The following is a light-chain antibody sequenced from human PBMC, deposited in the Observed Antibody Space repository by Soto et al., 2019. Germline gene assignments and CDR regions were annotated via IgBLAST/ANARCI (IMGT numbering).Light chain of an antibody. CDR3: YSYTSSSTYV. CDR1: SSDVGAYNY. Sequence: QSALTQPASVSGSPGQSFTISCSGTSSDVGAYNYVSWYQQHPAKAPKVMIYDVSNRPSGVSNRFSGSKSGNTASLTISGLQAEDEADYYCYSYTSSSTYVFGTGTKLTVL. V-gene: IGLV2-14*01. CDR2: DVS. J-gene: IGLJ1*01.